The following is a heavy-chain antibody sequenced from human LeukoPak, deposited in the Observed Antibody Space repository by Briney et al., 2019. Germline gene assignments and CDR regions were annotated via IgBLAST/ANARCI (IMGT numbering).Heavy chain of an antibody. Sequence: PGGSLRLSCAASGFTVSSNYMSWVRQAPGKGLEWVSVIYSGGSTYYADSVKGRFTISRDNSKNTLYLQMNSLRAEDTAVYFCARAKGYSDRSGYYPLVAFDIWGQGTMVTVSS. CDR1: GFTVSSNY. CDR3: ARAKGYSDRSGYYPLVAFDI. D-gene: IGHD3-22*01. J-gene: IGHJ3*02. V-gene: IGHV3-53*01. CDR2: IYSGGST.